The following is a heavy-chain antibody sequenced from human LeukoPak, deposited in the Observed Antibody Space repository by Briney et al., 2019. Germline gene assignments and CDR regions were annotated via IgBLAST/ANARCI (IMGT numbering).Heavy chain of an antibody. Sequence: ASVKVSCKVSGYTLTELSMHWVRQAPGRGLEWMGGFDPEDGETIYAQKFQGRVTMTEDTSTDTAYMELSSLRSEDTAVYYCARSHRESPDDAFDIWGQGTMVTVSS. D-gene: IGHD1-26*01. CDR1: GYTLTELS. J-gene: IGHJ3*02. V-gene: IGHV1-24*01. CDR3: ARSHRESPDDAFDI. CDR2: FDPEDGET.